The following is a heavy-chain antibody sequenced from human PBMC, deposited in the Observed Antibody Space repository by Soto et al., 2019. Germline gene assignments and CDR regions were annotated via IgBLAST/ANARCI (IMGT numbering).Heavy chain of an antibody. V-gene: IGHV1-46*01. D-gene: IGHD6-19*01. CDR1: GYTFTSYY. CDR3: ARDMREGLSGWHGVDY. Sequence: ASVKVSCKASGYTFTSYYIHWVRQAPGEGLEWMGIVNPSSGVTGYTQKFQGRVTMTTDTSTSTVYMELSSLRSEDTAVYYCARDMREGLSGWHGVDYWGQGTLVTVSS. CDR2: VNPSSGVT. J-gene: IGHJ4*02.